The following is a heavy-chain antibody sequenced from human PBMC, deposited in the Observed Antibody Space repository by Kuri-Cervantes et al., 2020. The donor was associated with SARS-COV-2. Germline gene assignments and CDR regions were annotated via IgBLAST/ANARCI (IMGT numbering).Heavy chain of an antibody. J-gene: IGHJ2*01. D-gene: IGHD3-3*01. CDR2: ISAYNGNT. CDR1: GYTFTSYA. V-gene: IGHV1-18*01. Sequence: ASVKVSCKASGYTFTSYAISWVRQAPGQGLEWMGWISAYNGNTNYAQKLQGRVTMTTDTSTSTAYMELRSLRSDDTAVYYCARDTALITIFGGVIRGGMFDLWGRGTLVIVSS. CDR3: ARDTALITIFGGVIRGGMFDL.